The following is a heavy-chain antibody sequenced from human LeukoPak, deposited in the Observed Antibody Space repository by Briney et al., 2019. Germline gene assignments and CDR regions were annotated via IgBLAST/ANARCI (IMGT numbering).Heavy chain of an antibody. V-gene: IGHV1-69*13. D-gene: IGHD1-7*01. CDR1: GGTFSSYA. J-gene: IGHJ3*02. CDR2: IIPIFGTA. Sequence: SVKVSCKASGGTFSSYAIGWVRQAPGQGLEWMGGIIPIFGTANYAQKFQGRVTITADESTSTAYMELSSLRSEDTAVYYCARDLITGTTPYDAFDIWGQGTMVTVSS. CDR3: ARDLITGTTPYDAFDI.